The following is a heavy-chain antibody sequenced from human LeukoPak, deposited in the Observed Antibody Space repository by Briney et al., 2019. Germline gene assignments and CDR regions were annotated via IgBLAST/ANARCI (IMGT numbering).Heavy chain of an antibody. Sequence: ASVKVSCTASGYTFTSYGISWVRQAPGQGLEWMGWISAYNGNTNYAQKLQGRVTMTTDTSTSTTYMELRSLRSDDTVVYYCARGGKYSSGWYFDYWGQGTLVTVSS. CDR1: GYTFTSYG. CDR2: ISAYNGNT. D-gene: IGHD6-19*01. CDR3: ARGGKYSSGWYFDY. V-gene: IGHV1-18*04. J-gene: IGHJ4*02.